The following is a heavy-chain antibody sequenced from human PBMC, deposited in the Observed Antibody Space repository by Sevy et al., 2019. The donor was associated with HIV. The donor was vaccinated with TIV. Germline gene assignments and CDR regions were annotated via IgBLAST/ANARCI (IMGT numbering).Heavy chain of an antibody. J-gene: IGHJ4*02. CDR3: ARDFAYYDSSGYYYVNYYFDY. CDR1: GFTFSSYA. V-gene: IGHV3-30*04. D-gene: IGHD3-22*01. Sequence: GGSLRLSCAASGFTFSSYAMHWVRQAPGKGLEWVAVISYDGSNKYYADSVKGRFTISRENSKNTLYLQMNSLRAEDTAVYYCARDFAYYDSSGYYYVNYYFDYWGQGTLVTVSS. CDR2: ISYDGSNK.